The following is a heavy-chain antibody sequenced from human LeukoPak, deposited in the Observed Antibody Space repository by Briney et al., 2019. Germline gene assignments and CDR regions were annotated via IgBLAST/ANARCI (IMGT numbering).Heavy chain of an antibody. CDR3: ARGDDYGDYWGLY. Sequence: ASVKVSCKASGYTFTKYGITWVRQAPGQGLEWMGWISTYNGNTNYAQKLQGRVTMTTDTSTSTGYMELRSLISDDAAVYYCARGDDYGDYWGLYWGQGTLVTVSS. CDR1: GYTFTKYG. D-gene: IGHD4-17*01. J-gene: IGHJ4*02. CDR2: ISTYNGNT. V-gene: IGHV1-18*01.